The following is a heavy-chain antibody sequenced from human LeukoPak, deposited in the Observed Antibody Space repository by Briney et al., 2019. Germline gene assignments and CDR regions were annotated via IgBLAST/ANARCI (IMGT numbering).Heavy chain of an antibody. CDR3: ARDGYNYQFDY. CDR2: IYSGGNT. D-gene: IGHD5-24*01. J-gene: IGHJ4*02. CDR1: GFTVNSNY. Sequence: PGGSLRLSCAASGFTVNSNYMSWVRQAPGKGLEWVSVIYSGGNTYYADSVKGRFTISRDISKNTLFLQMNSLRVEDTAVYYCARDGYNYQFDYWGQGTLVTVSS. V-gene: IGHV3-53*01.